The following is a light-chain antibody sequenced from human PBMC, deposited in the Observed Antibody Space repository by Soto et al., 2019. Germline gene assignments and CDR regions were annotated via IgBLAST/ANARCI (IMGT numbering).Light chain of an antibody. J-gene: IGLJ1*01. V-gene: IGLV2-14*01. CDR2: EVN. CDR1: SSDIGGHDY. Sequence: QSVLTQPASVSGSPGQSITISCNGTSSDIGGHDYVSWYQQQSGKAPKLTIFEVNHRPSGVSNRFSGSKSGNTASLTISGLQAEDEADYYCSSYTDRDNFYVLGYGTKVTVL. CDR3: SSYTDRDNFYV.